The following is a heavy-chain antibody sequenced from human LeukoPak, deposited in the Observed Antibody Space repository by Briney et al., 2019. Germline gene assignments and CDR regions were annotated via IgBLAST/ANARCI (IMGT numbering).Heavy chain of an antibody. Sequence: ASVKVSCKASGYTFTSYAMNWVRQAPGQGLEWMGWINTNTGNPTYAQGFTGRFIFSLDTSVSTAYLQISSLKAEDTAVYYCATGGTMSRYTYYYDSSGYYQSPDYFDYWGQGTLVIVSS. V-gene: IGHV7-4-1*02. J-gene: IGHJ4*02. CDR1: GYTFTSYA. CDR3: ATGGTMSRYTYYYDSSGYYQSPDYFDY. CDR2: INTNTGNP. D-gene: IGHD3-22*01.